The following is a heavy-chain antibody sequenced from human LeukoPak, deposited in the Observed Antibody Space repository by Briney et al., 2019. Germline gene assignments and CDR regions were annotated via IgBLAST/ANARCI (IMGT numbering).Heavy chain of an antibody. CDR2: IYYSGST. D-gene: IGHD2-15*01. Sequence: SETLSLTCTVSGGSIGSYYWSWIRQPPGKGLEWIGYIYYSGSTNYNPSLKSRVTISVDTSKNQFSLKLSSVTAADTAVYYCARRYCSGGSCYSRGWFDPWGQGTLVTVSS. J-gene: IGHJ5*02. CDR3: ARRYCSGGSCYSRGWFDP. CDR1: GGSIGSYY. V-gene: IGHV4-59*08.